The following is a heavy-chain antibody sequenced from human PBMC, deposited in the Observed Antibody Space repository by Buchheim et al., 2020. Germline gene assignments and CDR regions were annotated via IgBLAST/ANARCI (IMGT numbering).Heavy chain of an antibody. J-gene: IGHJ4*02. CDR2: IYYSGST. Sequence: QVQLQESGPGLVKPSETLSLTCTVSGGSISSYYWSWIRQPPGKGLEWIGYIYYSGSTNYNPSLKSRVTISVDTSKNQFSLKLSSVTAADTAVYYCARDRIDSSGSYYFDYWGQGT. CDR1: GGSISSYY. CDR3: ARDRIDSSGSYYFDY. D-gene: IGHD3-22*01. V-gene: IGHV4-59*12.